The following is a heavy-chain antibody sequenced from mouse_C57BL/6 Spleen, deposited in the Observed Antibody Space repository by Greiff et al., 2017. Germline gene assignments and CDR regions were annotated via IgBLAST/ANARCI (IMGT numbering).Heavy chain of an antibody. D-gene: IGHD2-13*01. CDR2: VHPESGST. CDR1: GYTFTGYW. Sequence: VKLLQPGAELVKPGASVKLSCKASGYTFTGYWMPWVSQGPGKGLEWVGMVHPESGSTNYNQMFNCKATFTLDRSSSTAYMHLSSLTSEDYAVYSCARSSDYALDYWGQGTTLTVSS. CDR3: ARSSDYALDY. V-gene: IGHV1-64*01. J-gene: IGHJ2*01.